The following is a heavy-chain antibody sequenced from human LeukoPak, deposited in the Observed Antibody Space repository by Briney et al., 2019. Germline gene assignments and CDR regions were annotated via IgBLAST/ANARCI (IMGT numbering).Heavy chain of an antibody. Sequence: PGGSLRLSCEASGFTFRSYWMHWVRQAPGKGLMWVSRIETDGSSTNYADSVKGRFTISRDNARNTVYLQMNSLRADDTAVYYCARDPSSWNGFFDSWGQGTVVTVSS. J-gene: IGHJ4*02. CDR3: ARDPSSWNGFFDS. V-gene: IGHV3-74*01. CDR1: GFTFRSYW. D-gene: IGHD6-13*01. CDR2: IETDGSST.